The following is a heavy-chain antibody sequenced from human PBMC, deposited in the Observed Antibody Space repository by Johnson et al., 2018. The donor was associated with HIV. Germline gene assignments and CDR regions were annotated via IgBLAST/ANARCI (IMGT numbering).Heavy chain of an antibody. CDR1: GFTFSNAW. CDR3: TTGSLVANDAFDI. J-gene: IGHJ3*02. V-gene: IGHV3-15*01. D-gene: IGHD5-12*01. Sequence: EVQLVESGGGLVKPGGSLRLSCAASGFTFSNAWMSWVRQAPGKGLEWVGRIKSKTDGGTTDYAAPVKGRFTISRDDSKNTLYLQMNSLKTEDTAVYYCTTGSLVANDAFDIWGQGTMVTVSS. CDR2: IKSKTDGGTT.